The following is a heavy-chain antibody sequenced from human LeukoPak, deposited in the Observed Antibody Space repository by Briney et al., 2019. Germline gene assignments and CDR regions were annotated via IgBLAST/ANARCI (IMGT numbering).Heavy chain of an antibody. CDR2: ISYDGSNK. Sequence: EPGGSLRLSCAASGFTFSSYAMHWVRQAPGKGLEWVAVISYDGSNKYYADSVKGRFTISRDNSKNTLYLQMNSLKTEDTAVYYCTTGPYYYYYMDVWGKGTTVTVSS. J-gene: IGHJ6*03. CDR1: GFTFSSYA. CDR3: TTGPYYYYYMDV. V-gene: IGHV3-30*04.